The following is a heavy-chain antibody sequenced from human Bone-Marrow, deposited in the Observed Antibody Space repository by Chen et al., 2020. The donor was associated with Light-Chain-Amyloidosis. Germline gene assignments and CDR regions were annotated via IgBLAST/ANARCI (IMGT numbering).Heavy chain of an antibody. CDR3: TRDSGEAAADDY. Sequence: EVQLVESGGGLVQPGGSLSLSCAASGFTFSGYSMNWVRQAPGKGLEWISYIGWRSDVIFYADSVKGRFTISRDNVQNSLYLQMNSLRVEDTGLYYCTRDSGEAAADDYWGQGTLVTVSA. CDR1: GFTFSGYS. V-gene: IGHV3-48*01. CDR2: IGWRSDVI. D-gene: IGHD6-13*01. J-gene: IGHJ4*02.